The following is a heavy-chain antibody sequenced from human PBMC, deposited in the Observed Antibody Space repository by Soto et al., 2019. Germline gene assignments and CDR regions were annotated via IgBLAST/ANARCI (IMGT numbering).Heavy chain of an antibody. CDR1: GGSISSGYYY. J-gene: IGHJ3*02. CDR3: ARGPSSIAVAGDALHI. D-gene: IGHD6-19*01. Sequence: PSETLSLTGTVSGGSISSGYYYWSWIRQPPGKGLEWIGYIYYSGSTYYNPSLKSRVTISVDTSKNHFSLKLTSVTAADTAVYYCARGPSSIAVAGDALHIWGQGKMVNV. CDR2: IYYSGST. V-gene: IGHV4-30-4*01.